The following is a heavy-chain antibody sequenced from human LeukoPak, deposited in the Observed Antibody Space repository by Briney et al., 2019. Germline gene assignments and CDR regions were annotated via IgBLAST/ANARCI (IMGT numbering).Heavy chain of an antibody. Sequence: PSETLSLTCTVSGGSISSSSYYWGWIRQPPGKGLEWIGSIYYSGSTYYNPSLKSRVTISVDTSKNQFSLKLSSVTAADTAVYYCARHRLRTAAPFDYWGQGTLVTVSS. CDR3: ARHRLRTAAPFDY. J-gene: IGHJ4*02. V-gene: IGHV4-39*01. D-gene: IGHD4-17*01. CDR2: IYYSGST. CDR1: GGSISSSSYY.